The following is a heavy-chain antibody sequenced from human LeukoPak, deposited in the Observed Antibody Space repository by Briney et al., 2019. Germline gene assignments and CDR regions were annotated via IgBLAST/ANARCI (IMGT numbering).Heavy chain of an antibody. J-gene: IGHJ5*02. Sequence: AASVKVSCKASGYTFTGYYMHWVRQAPGQGLEWMGWINPNSGGTNYAQKLQGRVTMTTDTSTSTAYMELRSLRSDDTAVYYCARALEWLRPKDAAFDPWGQGTLVTVSS. CDR3: ARALEWLRPKDAAFDP. D-gene: IGHD5-12*01. CDR1: GYTFTGYY. V-gene: IGHV1-2*02. CDR2: INPNSGGT.